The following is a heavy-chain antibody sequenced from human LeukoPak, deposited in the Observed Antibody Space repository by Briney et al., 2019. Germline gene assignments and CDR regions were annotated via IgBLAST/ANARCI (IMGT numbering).Heavy chain of an antibody. Sequence: VRSLGLLGAASGFTFRSNAMRWVRQDPGKGLEYVSAISSNGGSTYYANTVKGRFTISRDNSKNTLSLQMGSLRAEDMAVYYCARDRWELRNAFDIWGEGTMVTVSS. J-gene: IGHJ3*02. CDR2: ISSNGGST. V-gene: IGHV3-64*01. CDR1: GFTFRSNA. CDR3: ARDRWELRNAFDI. D-gene: IGHD1-26*01.